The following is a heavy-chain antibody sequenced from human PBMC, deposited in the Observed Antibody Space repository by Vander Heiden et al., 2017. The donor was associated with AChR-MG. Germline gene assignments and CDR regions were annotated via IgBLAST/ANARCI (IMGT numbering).Heavy chain of an antibody. CDR2: IGSSRSYI. D-gene: IGHD3-22*01. J-gene: IGHJ4*02. CDR3: ARDRLYYYDRSGYFDY. Sequence: VQLVASGEGLVKPGGSLSLPCAALGSQFSTYSMNWVRQGPGEGLEWVSSIGSSRSYIYYADSGKGRDTTSRDNDKNSLYLQMNSLRAEERAVYYCARDRLYYYDRSGYFDYWGQGTLVTVSS. CDR1: GSQFSTYS. V-gene: IGHV3-21*01.